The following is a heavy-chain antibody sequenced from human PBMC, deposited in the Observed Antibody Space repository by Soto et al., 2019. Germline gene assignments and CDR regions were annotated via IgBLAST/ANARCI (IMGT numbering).Heavy chain of an antibody. J-gene: IGHJ4*02. D-gene: IGHD1-1*01. Sequence: QITLRESGPPLVKPTQTLTLTCTFSGFSLITHGVGVGWVRQPPGKALECLALIYWDDDKRYNPSLRSRLTITKETSKNLVVLTMTSMDPVATSTYFWAHRGGGSKWNGGYFDYWGQGALVTVSS. CDR1: GFSLITHGVG. CDR3: AHRGGGSKWNGGYFDY. CDR2: IYWDDDK. V-gene: IGHV2-5*02.